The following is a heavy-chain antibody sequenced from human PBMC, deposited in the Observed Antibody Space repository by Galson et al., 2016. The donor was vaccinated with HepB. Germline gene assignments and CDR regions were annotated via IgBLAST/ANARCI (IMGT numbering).Heavy chain of an antibody. Sequence: SVKVSCKASGYTFSSHYMHWVRQAPGQSLEWMGAVNVASGRTNYAHKFQGRVSMTRNTPTSTVYMELSSLRTEDTALYYCARDSSDWSLPSGLYGMDVWGQGTTVSVSS. D-gene: IGHD6-19*01. CDR1: GYTFSSHY. CDR3: ARDSSDWSLPSGLYGMDV. V-gene: IGHV1-46*01. CDR2: VNVASGRT. J-gene: IGHJ6*02.